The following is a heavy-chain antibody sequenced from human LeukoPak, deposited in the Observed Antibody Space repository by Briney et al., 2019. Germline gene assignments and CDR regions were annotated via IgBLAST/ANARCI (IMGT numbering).Heavy chain of an antibody. CDR1: DDSFSSHY. Sequence: SETLSLTCAVSDDSFSSHYWTWIRQPPGKGLEWIGYISYIGSTNYNPSLKSRVTISIDTSKNQFSLKLSSVTAADTAVYFCARDLVTVTKGFDIWGQGTMVSVFS. D-gene: IGHD4-17*01. CDR2: ISYIGST. J-gene: IGHJ3*02. CDR3: ARDLVTVTKGFDI. V-gene: IGHV4-59*11.